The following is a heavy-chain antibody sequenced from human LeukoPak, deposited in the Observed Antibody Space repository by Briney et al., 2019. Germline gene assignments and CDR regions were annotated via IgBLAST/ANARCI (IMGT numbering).Heavy chain of an antibody. D-gene: IGHD2-2*01. V-gene: IGHV3-20*01. CDR3: ARASCSSTSCPEDY. Sequence: GESLRLSCAASGFTFSFYSMNWVRQAPGKGLEWVSGINWNGGSTGYADSVKGRFTISRDNAKNSLYLQMNSLRAEDTALYHCARASCSSTSCPEDYWGQGTLVTVSS. CDR1: GFTFSFYS. J-gene: IGHJ4*02. CDR2: INWNGGST.